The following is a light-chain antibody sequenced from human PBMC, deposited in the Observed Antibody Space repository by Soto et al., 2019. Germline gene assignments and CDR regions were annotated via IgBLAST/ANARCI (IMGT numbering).Light chain of an antibody. V-gene: IGLV8-61*01. CDR3: MLYMGSGIYV. Sequence: QAVVTQEPSFSVSPGGTVTLTCGLSSGSVSSGNYPSWYQRTPGQSPRPLMYNTNTRSSGVPDRFSGSILGDKAALTITGAQADDESEYYCMLYMGSGIYVFGTGTKLTVL. CDR1: SGSVSSGNY. CDR2: NTN. J-gene: IGLJ1*01.